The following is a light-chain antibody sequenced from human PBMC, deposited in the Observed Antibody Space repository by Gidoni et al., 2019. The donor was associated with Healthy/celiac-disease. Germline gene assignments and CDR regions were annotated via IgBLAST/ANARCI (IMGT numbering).Light chain of an antibody. J-gene: IGKJ4*01. CDR1: QSVSSN. CDR3: QQYNNWP. V-gene: IGKV3-15*01. CDR2: GAS. Sequence: EIVMTQSPATLSVSPGERATLSCRASQSVSSNLAWYQQKPGQAPRLLIYGASTRATGIPARFSGSGSGTELTLTISSLQSEDFAVYYCQQYNNWPFGGGTKVEIK.